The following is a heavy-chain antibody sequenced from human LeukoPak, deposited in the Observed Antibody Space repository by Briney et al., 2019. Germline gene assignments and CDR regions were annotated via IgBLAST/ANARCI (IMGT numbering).Heavy chain of an antibody. V-gene: IGHV3-9*01. Sequence: GGSLRLSCAASGFTFDDYAMHWVRHAPGKGLEWVSGISWNSGSIGYADSVKGRFTISRDNAKNSLYLQMNSLRAEDTALYYRAKGDSMASSLDYWGQGTLVTVSS. CDR3: AKGDSMASSLDY. CDR2: ISWNSGSI. J-gene: IGHJ4*02. CDR1: GFTFDDYA. D-gene: IGHD6-13*01.